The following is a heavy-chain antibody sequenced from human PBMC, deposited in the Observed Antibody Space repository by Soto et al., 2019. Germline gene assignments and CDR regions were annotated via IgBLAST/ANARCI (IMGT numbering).Heavy chain of an antibody. V-gene: IGHV4-31*03. CDR2: IYYKGNP. J-gene: IGHJ3*02. D-gene: IGHD1-1*01. CDR1: GVSINSGGYY. CDR3: ARGSPLERGALDI. Sequence: QVQLQESGPGLVKPSQTLSLTCSVSGVSINSGGYYWSWIRHHPGKGREWIGYIYYKGNPFYNPSRKSSVAMSLNTSKGQFYLTLNSVAAGDAAVYYCARGSPLERGALDILGEWTMVTVSS.